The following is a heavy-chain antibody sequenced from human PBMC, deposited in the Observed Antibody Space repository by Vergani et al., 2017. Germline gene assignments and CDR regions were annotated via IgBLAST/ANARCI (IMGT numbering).Heavy chain of an antibody. J-gene: IGHJ4*02. CDR1: EFTFSNYA. CDR2: ISGSGVSA. V-gene: IGHV3-23*01. CDR3: AKQYFVSGNYLFDY. Sequence: EVQLLESGGGLVQPGGSLRLTCAASEFTFSNYAMNWVRQAPGKGLEWVSGISGSGVSAYYTDSVKGRFTISRDNSKNMLFLQMKNLRTEDTAMYYCAKQYFVSGNYLFDYWGQGTLVTVSS. D-gene: IGHD3-10*01.